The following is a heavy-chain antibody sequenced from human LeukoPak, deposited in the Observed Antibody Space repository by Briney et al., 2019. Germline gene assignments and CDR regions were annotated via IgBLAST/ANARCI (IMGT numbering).Heavy chain of an antibody. CDR1: GFTFSSYS. Sequence: GGSLRLSCAASGFTFSSYSMNWVRQAPGKGLEWVSSISSSSSYIYYADSVKGRFTTSRDNAKNSLYLQMNSLRAEDTAVYYCARTGTHDAFDIWGQGTMVTVSS. CDR3: ARTGTHDAFDI. D-gene: IGHD1-7*01. J-gene: IGHJ3*02. V-gene: IGHV3-21*01. CDR2: ISSSSSYI.